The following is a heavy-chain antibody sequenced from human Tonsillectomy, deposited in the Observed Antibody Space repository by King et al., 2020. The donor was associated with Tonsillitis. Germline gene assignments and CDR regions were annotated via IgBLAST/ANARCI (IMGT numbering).Heavy chain of an antibody. CDR3: ARGYCNNISCYFFDY. Sequence: QLQESGPGLVKPSETLSLTCTVSGGSMSNHYWSWIRQPPGKGLEWLGYIYYSGSTKYNPSLKSRVTISMDTSKNQFSLRLSSVTAADSAVYYCARGYCNNISCYFFDYWGQGTLVTVSS. V-gene: IGHV4-59*11. J-gene: IGHJ4*02. CDR1: GGSMSNHY. D-gene: IGHD2-2*01. CDR2: IYYSGST.